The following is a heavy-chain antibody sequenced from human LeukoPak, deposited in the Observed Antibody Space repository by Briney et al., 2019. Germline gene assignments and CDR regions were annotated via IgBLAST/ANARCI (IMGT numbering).Heavy chain of an antibody. D-gene: IGHD6-13*01. CDR3: ARDPSGIAAEEGSGTFDI. CDR1: GYTFTSHG. CDR2: INPNSGGT. V-gene: IGHV1-2*02. Sequence: EASVKVSCKASGYTFTSHGITWVRQAPGQGLEWMGWINPNSGGTNYAQKFQGRVTMTRDMSISTAYMELRSLRSDDTVVYYCARDPSGIAAEEGSGTFDIWGQGTMVTVSS. J-gene: IGHJ3*02.